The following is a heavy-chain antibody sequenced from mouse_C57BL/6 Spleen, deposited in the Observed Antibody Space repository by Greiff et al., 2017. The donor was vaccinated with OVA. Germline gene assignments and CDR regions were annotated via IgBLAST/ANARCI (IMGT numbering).Heavy chain of an antibody. Sequence: VESGGGLVQPGGSLSLSCAASGFTFTDYYMSWVRQPPGKALEWLGFIRNKANGYTTEYSASVKGRFTISRDNSQSILYLQMNALRAEDSATCYCESPDYDGAWFAYWGQGTLVTVSA. J-gene: IGHJ3*01. CDR1: GFTFTDYY. V-gene: IGHV7-3*01. CDR2: IRNKANGYTT. CDR3: ESPDYDGAWFAY. D-gene: IGHD2-4*01.